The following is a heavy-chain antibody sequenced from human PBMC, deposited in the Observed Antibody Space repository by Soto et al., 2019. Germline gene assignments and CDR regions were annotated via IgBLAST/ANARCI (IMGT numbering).Heavy chain of an antibody. D-gene: IGHD2-21*02. Sequence: QVQLVQSGAEVKKPGASVKVSCKASGYTFTSYAMHWVRRAPGQRLEWMGWINAGNGNTKYSQKFQGRVTITRDTSASTAYMELSSLRSEDTAVYYCASEYCGGDCYSAARYGMDVWGQGTTVTVSS. CDR3: ASEYCGGDCYSAARYGMDV. CDR1: GYTFTSYA. V-gene: IGHV1-3*01. J-gene: IGHJ6*02. CDR2: INAGNGNT.